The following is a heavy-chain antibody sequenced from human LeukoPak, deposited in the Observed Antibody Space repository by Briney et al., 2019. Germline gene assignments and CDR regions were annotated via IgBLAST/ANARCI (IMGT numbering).Heavy chain of an antibody. J-gene: IGHJ4*02. CDR2: IYYSGST. Sequence: SETLSLTCTVSGGSISSYYWSWIRQPPGKGLEWIGYIYYSGSTNYNPSLKSRVTISVDTSKNQFSLKLSSVTAADTAVYYCARADRASYWGFDYWGQGTLVTVSS. CDR1: GGSISSYY. CDR3: ARADRASYWGFDY. V-gene: IGHV4-59*01. D-gene: IGHD7-27*01.